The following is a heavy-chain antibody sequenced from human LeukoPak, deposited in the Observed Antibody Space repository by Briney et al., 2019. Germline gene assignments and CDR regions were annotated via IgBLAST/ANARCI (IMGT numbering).Heavy chain of an antibody. Sequence: SETLSLTCAVYGGSFSGYYWSWIRQPPGKGLEWIGEINHSGSTNYNPSLKSRVTISVDTSKNQFSLKLSSVTAADTAVYYCARILVAGPPNDAFDIWGQGTMVTVSS. CDR2: INHSGST. CDR3: ARILVAGPPNDAFDI. D-gene: IGHD6-19*01. V-gene: IGHV4-34*01. J-gene: IGHJ3*02. CDR1: GGSFSGYY.